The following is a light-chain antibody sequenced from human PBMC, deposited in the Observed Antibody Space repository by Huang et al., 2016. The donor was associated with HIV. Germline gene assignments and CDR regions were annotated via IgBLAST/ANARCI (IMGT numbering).Light chain of an antibody. CDR2: LGS. J-gene: IGKJ2*01. CDR3: MQALQTPYT. Sequence: DIVMTQSPLSLPVTPGEPASISCRSSQSLLHSTGYNFFDWYLQKPGPSPQLLIYLGSNRASGVPDRFSGSGSGTDFTLKISRVEAEDVGVYYCMQALQTPYTFGQGTKLEIK. CDR1: QSLLHSTGYNF. V-gene: IGKV2-28*01.